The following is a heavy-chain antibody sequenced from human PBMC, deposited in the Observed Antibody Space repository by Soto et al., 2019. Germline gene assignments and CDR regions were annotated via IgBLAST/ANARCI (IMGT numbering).Heavy chain of an antibody. CDR1: GGSISRSDYY. CDR2: IYYAGST. CDR3: ARGLTTLYYLIS. J-gene: IGHJ4*02. V-gene: IGHV4-31*03. D-gene: IGHD1-26*01. Sequence: QVQLQESGPGLVKSSQTLSLTCSVSGGSISRSDYYLTWLRQHPGKGLEWIGDIYYAGSTYSNPSLKGRLSLSLDTSKNQFSLKLTSVTAADTAIYYCARGLTTLYYLISWGQGTRVRASS.